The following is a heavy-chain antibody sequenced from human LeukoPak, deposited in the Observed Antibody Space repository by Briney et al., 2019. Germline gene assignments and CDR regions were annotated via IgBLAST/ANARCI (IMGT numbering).Heavy chain of an antibody. D-gene: IGHD3-10*01. CDR1: GYTFTSYY. J-gene: IGHJ4*02. V-gene: IGHV1-2*02. Sequence: ASVKVSCKASGYTFTSYYMHWVRQAPGQGLEWMGWINPNSGDTDYAQRFQGRVTLTRDTSISTAYMDLGRLTFDDTAVYFCARDEFGSGNYFDYWGQGTLVTVSS. CDR2: INPNSGDT. CDR3: ARDEFGSGNYFDY.